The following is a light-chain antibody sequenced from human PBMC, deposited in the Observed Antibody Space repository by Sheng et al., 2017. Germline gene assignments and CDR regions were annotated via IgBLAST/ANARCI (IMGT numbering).Light chain of an antibody. V-gene: IGKV3-20*01. CDR1: QSVTNNF. CDR2: GAS. J-gene: IGKJ1*01. CDR3: QQYGTTPRT. Sequence: DIVLTQSPGTLSLSPGERATLSCRASQSVTNNFLAWYQHKLGQAPRLLIYGASSRATGVPDRFGGSGSGTDFTLTLSRLEPEDFAVYYCQQYGTTPRTFGQGTKVEIK.